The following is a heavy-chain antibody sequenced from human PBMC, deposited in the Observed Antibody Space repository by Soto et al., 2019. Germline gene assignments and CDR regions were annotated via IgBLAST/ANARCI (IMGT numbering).Heavy chain of an antibody. CDR3: ARDLYDGYNSLFDY. Sequence: SVKVSCKASGGTFSSYAISWVRQAPGQGLEWMGGIIPIFGTANYAQKFQGRVTITADESTSTAYMELSSLRSEDTAVYYCARDLYDGYNSLFDYWGQGTLVTVSS. CDR2: IIPIFGTA. CDR1: GGTFSSYA. J-gene: IGHJ4*02. D-gene: IGHD5-12*01. V-gene: IGHV1-69*13.